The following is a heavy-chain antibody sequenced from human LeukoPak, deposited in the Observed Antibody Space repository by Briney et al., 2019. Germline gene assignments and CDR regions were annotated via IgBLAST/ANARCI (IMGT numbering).Heavy chain of an antibody. V-gene: IGHV3-30*02. CDR2: IRYDGRNK. Sequence: PGGSLRLSCAAAGLTFSNYGMHWVRQAPGKGLQWVAYIRYDGRNKYSADSVKGRFTIYRDNSKSTLYLQMNSLRAEDTAVYSCAKGSYNCNGNSCPQYYYYMDVWGKGTTVTVSS. CDR3: AKGSYNCNGNSCPQYYYYMDV. J-gene: IGHJ6*03. D-gene: IGHD2/OR15-2a*01. CDR1: GLTFSNYG.